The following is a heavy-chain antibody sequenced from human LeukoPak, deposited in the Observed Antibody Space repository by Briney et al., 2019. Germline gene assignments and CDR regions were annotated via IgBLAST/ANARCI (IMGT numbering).Heavy chain of an antibody. CDR2: ISYDGSST. CDR3: AREAAVAGIYFYS. J-gene: IGHJ4*02. CDR1: GFTFSTYW. V-gene: IGHV3-74*01. Sequence: GGSLRLSCVASGFTFSTYWMHWVRQAPGKGLVWVSRISYDGSSTNYADSVKGRFSISRDNAKNTVYLQMNSLRAEDTAVYYCAREAAVAGIYFYSWGQGTLVTVSS. D-gene: IGHD6-19*01.